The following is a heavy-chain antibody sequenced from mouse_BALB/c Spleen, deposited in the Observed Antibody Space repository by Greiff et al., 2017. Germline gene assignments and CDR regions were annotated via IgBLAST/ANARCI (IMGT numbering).Heavy chain of an antibody. V-gene: IGHV5-6-5*01. Sequence: EVQVVESGGGLVKPGGSLKLSCAASGFTFSSYAMSWVRQTPEKRLEWVASISSGGSTYYPDSVKGRFTISRDNARNILYLQRSSLGSDDTAMYYCARGGVLRDGFAYWGQGTLVTVSA. D-gene: IGHD1-1*01. CDR1: GFTFSSYA. CDR3: ARGGVLRDGFAY. CDR2: ISSGGST. J-gene: IGHJ3*01.